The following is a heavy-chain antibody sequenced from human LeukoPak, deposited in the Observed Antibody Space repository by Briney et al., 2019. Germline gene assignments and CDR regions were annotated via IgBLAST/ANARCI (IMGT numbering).Heavy chain of an antibody. Sequence: GGSLRLSCAVSGFIFDDYAIHWVRQAPGKGLEWVSGISWNSGSIGYADSVKGRFTISRDNAKNFLYLQMNSLRAEDTALYYCAKAIQGRTWYYYYGMDVWGQGTTVTVS. CDR3: AKAIQGRTWYYYYGMDV. D-gene: IGHD3-16*01. CDR2: ISWNSGSI. CDR1: GFIFDDYA. V-gene: IGHV3-9*01. J-gene: IGHJ6*02.